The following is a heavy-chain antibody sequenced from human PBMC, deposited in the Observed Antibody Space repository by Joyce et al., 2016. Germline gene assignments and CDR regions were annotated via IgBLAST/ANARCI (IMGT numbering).Heavy chain of an antibody. CDR3: APHCDGNACYFRFDP. CDR2: IVRRGPT. CDR1: DGSFSSRF. Sequence: QVQLQQWGTGLLKPSETLSLTCAADDGSFSSRFWSWIRQAPGQGLEWIGQIVRRGPTTDNPAVRSRGTISLDMPQNHLSLRLTSVTAADTAIYYCAPHCDGNACYFRFDPWGQGTLVTVSS. D-gene: IGHD2-15*01. J-gene: IGHJ5*02. V-gene: IGHV4-34*12.